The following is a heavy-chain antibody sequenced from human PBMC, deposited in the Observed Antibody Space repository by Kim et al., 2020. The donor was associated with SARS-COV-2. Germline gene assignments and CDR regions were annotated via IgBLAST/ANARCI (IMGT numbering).Heavy chain of an antibody. CDR1: GGSFSGYY. Sequence: SETLSLTCAVYGGSFSGYYWSWIRQPPGKGLEWIGEINHSGSTNYNPSLKSRVTISVDTSKNQFSLKLSSVTAADTAVYYCARGRGPHTAMVKMDYWGQGTLVTVSS. J-gene: IGHJ4*02. CDR2: INHSGST. CDR3: ARGRGPHTAMVKMDY. V-gene: IGHV4-34*01. D-gene: IGHD5-18*01.